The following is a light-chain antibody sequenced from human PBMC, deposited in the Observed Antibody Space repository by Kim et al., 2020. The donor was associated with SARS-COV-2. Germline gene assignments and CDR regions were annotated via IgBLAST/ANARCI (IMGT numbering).Light chain of an antibody. CDR3: QQYGSPLT. Sequence: FAPGGDTTPSCSASRRVSSSYLAWYQQKPGQAPRLLIYGASSRATGVPYRFSGSGSGTDFTLTISRLEPEDFAVYYCQQYGSPLTFGGGTKVEIK. CDR2: GAS. J-gene: IGKJ4*02. V-gene: IGKV3-20*01. CDR1: RRVSSSY.